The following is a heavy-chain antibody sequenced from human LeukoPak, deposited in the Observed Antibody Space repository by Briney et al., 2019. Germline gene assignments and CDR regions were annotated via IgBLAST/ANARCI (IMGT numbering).Heavy chain of an antibody. CDR1: GYSFTSYW. D-gene: IGHD3-9*01. Sequence: GESLKISCKGSGYSFTSYWIGWVRQMPGKGLEWMGIIYPGDSDTTYSPSFQGQVTISADKSISTAYLQWRSLKASDTAMYYCARQLGADYDFLTGPYYFDYWGQGTLVTVSS. J-gene: IGHJ4*02. CDR3: ARQLGADYDFLTGPYYFDY. CDR2: IYPGDSDT. V-gene: IGHV5-51*01.